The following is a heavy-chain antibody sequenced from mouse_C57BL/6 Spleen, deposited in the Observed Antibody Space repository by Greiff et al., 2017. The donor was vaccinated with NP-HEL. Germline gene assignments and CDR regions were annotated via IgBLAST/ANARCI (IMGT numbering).Heavy chain of an antibody. CDR1: GYTFTSYW. CDR3: ARDAYDGYYDYYAMDY. J-gene: IGHJ4*01. V-gene: IGHV1-72*01. D-gene: IGHD2-3*01. CDR2: IDPNSGGT. Sequence: VQLQQSGAELVKPGASVKLSCKASGYTFTSYWMHWVKQRPGRGLEWIGRIDPNSGGTKYNEKFKSKATLTVDKPSSTAYMQLSSLTSEDSAVYDCARDAYDGYYDYYAMDYWGQGTSVTVSS.